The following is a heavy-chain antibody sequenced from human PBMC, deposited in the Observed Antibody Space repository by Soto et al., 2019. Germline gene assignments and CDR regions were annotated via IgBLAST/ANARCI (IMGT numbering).Heavy chain of an antibody. D-gene: IGHD3-22*01. V-gene: IGHV3-30-3*01. Sequence: PGGSLRLSCAASGFTFSSYAMHWVRKAPGKGLEWVAVISYDGSNKYYADSVKGRFTISRDNSKNTLYLQMNSLRAEDTAVYYCASRSKDSSGTAEVGFGYWGQGTLVTVSS. CDR1: GFTFSSYA. J-gene: IGHJ4*02. CDR2: ISYDGSNK. CDR3: ASRSKDSSGTAEVGFGY.